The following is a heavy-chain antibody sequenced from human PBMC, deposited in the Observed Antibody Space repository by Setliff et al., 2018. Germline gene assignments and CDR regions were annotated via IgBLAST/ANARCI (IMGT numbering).Heavy chain of an antibody. V-gene: IGHV3-7*03. D-gene: IGHD3-22*01. CDR3: ARDRISRYYDSGAHAFDI. CDR2: LKYDGSES. CDR1: GFTFSSRW. J-gene: IGHJ3*02. Sequence: GGSLRLSCVVSGFTFSSRWMGWVRQAPGKGLEWVANLKYDGSESFYVDSVKGRFTISRDNAKNSLYLQMNSLRVEDTAVYYCARDRISRYYDSGAHAFDIWGQGTMVTVSS.